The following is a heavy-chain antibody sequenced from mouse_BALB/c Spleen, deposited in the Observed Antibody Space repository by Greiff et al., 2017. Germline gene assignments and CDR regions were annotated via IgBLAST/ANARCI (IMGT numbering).Heavy chain of an antibody. D-gene: IGHD6-1*01. V-gene: IGHV1S81*02. CDR3: ARSSPVGYYIDW. Sequence: VQLQQSVAELVKPGASVKLSCKASGYTFTSYWMHWVKQRPGKGLEWIGEINPSNGRTNYNEKFKSKATLTVDKSSSTANMQLSSLTSEDSAVYYWARSSPVGYYIDWWGQGTAVT. CDR1: GYTFTSYW. J-gene: IGHJ2*01. CDR2: INPSNGRT.